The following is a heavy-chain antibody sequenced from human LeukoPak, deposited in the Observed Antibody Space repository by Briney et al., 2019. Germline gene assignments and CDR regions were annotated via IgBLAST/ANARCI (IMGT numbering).Heavy chain of an antibody. CDR1: GGSVSSGSYY. CDR3: VRVPGGGTAAN. D-gene: IGHD1-7*01. CDR2: IYYSGST. Sequence: TSETLSLTCTVSGGSVSSGSYYWSWIRQPPGKGLEWIGYIYYSGSTNYNPSLKSRVTISVDMSKNQFSLRLSSVTTADTAVYYCVRVPGGGTAANWGQGTMVTVSS. J-gene: IGHJ3*01. V-gene: IGHV4-61*01.